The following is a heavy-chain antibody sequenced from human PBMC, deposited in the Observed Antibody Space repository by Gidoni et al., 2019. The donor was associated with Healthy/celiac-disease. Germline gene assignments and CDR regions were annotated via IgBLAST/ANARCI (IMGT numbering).Heavy chain of an antibody. Sequence: EVQLVESGGGVVKPGGSRRPSCAASGYTFSSHNMNWVRQAPGKGLEWVTSISSSSSYRCYADSVKGRFTISRDNAKNSLYLQMNSLRAEDTAVYFCARDDMDVWGKGTTVTVSS. CDR1: GYTFSSHN. CDR3: ARDDMDV. J-gene: IGHJ6*03. CDR2: ISSSSSYR. V-gene: IGHV3-21*01.